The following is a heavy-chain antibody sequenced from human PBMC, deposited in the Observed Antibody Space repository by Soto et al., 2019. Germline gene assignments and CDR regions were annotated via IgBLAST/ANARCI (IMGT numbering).Heavy chain of an antibody. J-gene: IGHJ4*02. CDR3: ARGYYYDSSGYYYFDY. CDR1: GYTFTGYY. CDR2: INPNSGGT. Sequence: VQLVQSGAEVKKPGASVKVSCKASGYTFTGYYMHWVRQAPGQGLEWMGWINPNSGGTNYAQKFQGWVTMTRDTSISTAYMELSRLRSDDTAVYYCARGYYYDSSGYYYFDYWGQGTLVTVSS. D-gene: IGHD3-22*01. V-gene: IGHV1-2*04.